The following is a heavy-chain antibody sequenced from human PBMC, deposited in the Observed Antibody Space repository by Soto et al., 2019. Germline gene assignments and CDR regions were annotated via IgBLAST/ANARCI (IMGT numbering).Heavy chain of an antibody. CDR2: ISGSGHNT. CDR3: AKRHAAGWFYVGS. D-gene: IGHD6-19*01. J-gene: IGHJ4*02. V-gene: IGHV3-23*01. Sequence: GGSLRLSCAASGFTLSSYAMNWVRQAPGKGLEWVSTISGSGHNTFYADSVKGRFTISRDDSKNTLYLQMNSLRAEDTAVYYCAKRHAAGWFYVGSWGQGTLVTVSS. CDR1: GFTLSSYA.